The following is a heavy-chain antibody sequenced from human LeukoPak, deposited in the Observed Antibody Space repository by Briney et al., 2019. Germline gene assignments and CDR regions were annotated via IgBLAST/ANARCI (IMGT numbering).Heavy chain of an antibody. D-gene: IGHD5-18*01. CDR3: TRSGGFSYTESLDH. V-gene: IGHV3-23*01. Sequence: GGSLRLSCAASGFTFSAYAMNWVRQAPGKGLEWVSGTSGSGGSTFYADSVKGRFTTFRDNSKNTLYLQMNSLRADDMGVYYCTRSGGFSYTESLDHWGQGTLVTVSS. CDR2: TSGSGGST. CDR1: GFTFSAYA. J-gene: IGHJ4*02.